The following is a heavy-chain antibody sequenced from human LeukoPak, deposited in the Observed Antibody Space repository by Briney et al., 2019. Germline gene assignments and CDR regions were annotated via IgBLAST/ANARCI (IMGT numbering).Heavy chain of an antibody. CDR2: ISDSGNN. CDR3: AREDAIAGANRAVV. Sequence: SETLSLTCTVSGGSISGYYWSWIRQPPGKGLEWIGYISDSGNNKYNPSLKSRVTMSLDTSKNQLSLKLDSVTAADTAVYYCAREDAIAGANRAVVWGQGTLVTVSS. D-gene: IGHD4/OR15-4a*01. J-gene: IGHJ4*02. V-gene: IGHV4-59*12. CDR1: GGSISGYY.